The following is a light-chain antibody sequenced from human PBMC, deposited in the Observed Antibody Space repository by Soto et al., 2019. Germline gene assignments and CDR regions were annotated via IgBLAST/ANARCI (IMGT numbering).Light chain of an antibody. V-gene: IGKV3-15*01. CDR2: GAS. J-gene: IGKJ5*01. CDR3: QQYNNWHPIT. Sequence: ILFTQCPGTLSLCLGERGTRAGRASQSVSSSYLAWYQQKPGQATRLLIYGASTRANGIPARFSGSGSGTEFTLTVRSLQSEDFAFYYCQQYNNWHPITFGQGTRLEIK. CDR1: QSVSSSY.